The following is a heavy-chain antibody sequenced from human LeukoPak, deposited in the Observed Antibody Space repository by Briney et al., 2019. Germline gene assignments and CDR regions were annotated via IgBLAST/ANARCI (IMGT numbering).Heavy chain of an antibody. CDR3: AKEYMSNAHFDC. CDR1: GFAFSTYG. D-gene: IGHD1-14*01. Sequence: QPGGSLRLSCAASGFAFSTYGMHWVRQAPGKGLEWVASISFAGSNKYFADSVMGRFTISRDNSKNTLFLQMNSLRPDDTAVYYCAKEYMSNAHFDCWGQGTLVTVSS. V-gene: IGHV3-30*18. CDR2: ISFAGSNK. J-gene: IGHJ4*02.